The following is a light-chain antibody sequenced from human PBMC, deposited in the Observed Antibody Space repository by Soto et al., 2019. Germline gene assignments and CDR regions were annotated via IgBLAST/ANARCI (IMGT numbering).Light chain of an antibody. V-gene: IGKV1-12*01. CDR1: QGVSSR. Sequence: DIQMTQSPASVSASVGDRVTITCRASQGVSSRLAWYQQKPGKAPKLLIYAASSWPSGVPSSFSGCGSGTDFPLTISSLQPEDFASYYSQQANSFPFTFGPGTKVDIK. CDR3: QQANSFPFT. J-gene: IGKJ3*01. CDR2: AAS.